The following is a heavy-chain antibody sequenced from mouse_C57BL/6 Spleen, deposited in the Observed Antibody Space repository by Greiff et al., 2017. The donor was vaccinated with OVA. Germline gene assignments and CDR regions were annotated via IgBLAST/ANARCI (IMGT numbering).Heavy chain of an antibody. CDR3: ARMGDYDWDYFDY. Sequence: VQLQQPGAELVRPGSSVKLSCKASGYTFTSYWMHWVKQRPIQGLEWIGNIDPSDSDTHYNQKFKDKATLTVDKSSSTAYMQLSSLTSEDSAVYDGARMGDYDWDYFDYWGQGTTLTVSS. J-gene: IGHJ2*01. V-gene: IGHV1-52*01. D-gene: IGHD2-4*01. CDR1: GYTFTSYW. CDR2: IDPSDSDT.